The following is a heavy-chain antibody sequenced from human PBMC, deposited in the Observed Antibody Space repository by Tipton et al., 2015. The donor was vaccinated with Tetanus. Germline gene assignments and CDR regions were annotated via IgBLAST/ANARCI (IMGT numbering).Heavy chain of an antibody. Sequence: SLRLSCAASGFTFSSYWMTWVRQAPGKGLEWVANIKQDGSEKYYVDSVKGRFTMSRDNAKNSLYLQMNSLRTEGTAVYYCVRDIVGSGSYPDYWGRGTLVTVSS. CDR1: GFTFSSYW. J-gene: IGHJ4*02. D-gene: IGHD3-10*01. CDR3: VRDIVGSGSYPDY. CDR2: IKQDGSEK. V-gene: IGHV3-7*03.